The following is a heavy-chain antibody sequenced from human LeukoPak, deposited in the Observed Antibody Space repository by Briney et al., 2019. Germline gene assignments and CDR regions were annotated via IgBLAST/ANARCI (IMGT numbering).Heavy chain of an antibody. V-gene: IGHV3-23*01. CDR2: ITNNADAT. CDR1: GFTFRNFA. D-gene: IGHD3-3*01. J-gene: IGHJ6*02. CDR3: AKDFWSGNYQSGGLDV. Sequence: GGSLRLSCAASGFTFRNFAMSWVRRAPGKGLEWVSHITNNADATYYADSVKGRFTVSRDNSNNILYLQLDSLRAEDAAVYYCAKDFWSGNYQSGGLDVWAQGSTVTVSS.